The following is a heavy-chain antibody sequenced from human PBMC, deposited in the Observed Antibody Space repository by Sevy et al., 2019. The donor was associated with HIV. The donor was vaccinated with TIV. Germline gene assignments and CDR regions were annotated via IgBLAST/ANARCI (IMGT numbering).Heavy chain of an antibody. Sequence: GGSLRLSCAASGFTFSNAWMSWVRQAPGKGLEWVGRIKSKTDGGTRDYAAPVKGRFTISRDDSKNTLYLQINSLKTEDTAVYYCTTDAYGSSGYYGEIDYWGQGTLVTVSS. V-gene: IGHV3-15*01. J-gene: IGHJ4*02. CDR2: IKSKTDGGTR. CDR3: TTDAYGSSGYYGEIDY. D-gene: IGHD3-22*01. CDR1: GFTFSNAW.